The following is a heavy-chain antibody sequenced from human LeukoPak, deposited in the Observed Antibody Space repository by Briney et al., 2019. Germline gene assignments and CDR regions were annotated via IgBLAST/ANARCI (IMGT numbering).Heavy chain of an antibody. CDR3: AGEQFRGGGFDV. V-gene: IGHV4-39*02. Sequence: SETLSLTCIVSGGSITNPNYFWGWIRQPPGKGLEWIANIYYNGATAYSPSLKNRVTISADTSNDQFSLKVTSVTAADSAVYFCAGEQFRGGGFDVWGQGTKVTVSS. CDR1: GGSITNPNYF. D-gene: IGHD3-16*01. CDR2: IYYNGAT. J-gene: IGHJ3*01.